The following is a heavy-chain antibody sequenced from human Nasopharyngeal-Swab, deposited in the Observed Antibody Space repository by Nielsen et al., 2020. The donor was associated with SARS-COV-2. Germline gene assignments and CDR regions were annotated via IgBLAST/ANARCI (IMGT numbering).Heavy chain of an antibody. CDR1: GFTFSSYG. Sequence: GESLKISCAASGFTFSSYGMHWVRRAPGKGLEWVAVISYDGSNKYYADSVKGRFTISRDNSKNTLYLQMNSLRAEDTAVYYCARARSSSWYHYYGMDVWGQGTTVTVSS. V-gene: IGHV3-30*03. CDR3: ARARSSSWYHYYGMDV. J-gene: IGHJ6*02. D-gene: IGHD6-13*01. CDR2: ISYDGSNK.